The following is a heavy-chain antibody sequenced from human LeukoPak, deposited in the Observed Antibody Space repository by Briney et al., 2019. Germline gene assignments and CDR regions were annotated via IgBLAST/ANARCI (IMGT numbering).Heavy chain of an antibody. CDR2: IYTSGKV. CDR3: ARAGLYGEHTS. J-gene: IGHJ5*02. V-gene: IGHV4-4*07. D-gene: IGHD4-17*01. Sequence: AETLSLTCNVSGVSISSFYWSWIRQPAGKGLEWVGRIYTSGKVNYNPSLKSRLTLSVDTSTNQFSLKLSSVTAADTALYYCARAGLYGEHTSWGQGTLVTVSS. CDR1: GVSISSFY.